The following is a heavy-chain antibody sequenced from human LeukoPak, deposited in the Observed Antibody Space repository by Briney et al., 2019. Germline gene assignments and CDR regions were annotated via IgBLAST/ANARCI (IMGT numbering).Heavy chain of an antibody. V-gene: IGHV1-2*02. CDR3: ASLLWFGESPEYYFDY. Sequence: ASVKVSCKASGYTFTGYYMHWVRQAPGQGLEWMGWINPNSGGTNYAQKFQGRVTMTRDTSISTAYMELSRLRSDDTAVYYCASLLWFGESPEYYFDYWGQGTLVTVSS. CDR2: INPNSGGT. CDR1: GYTFTGYY. D-gene: IGHD3-10*01. J-gene: IGHJ4*02.